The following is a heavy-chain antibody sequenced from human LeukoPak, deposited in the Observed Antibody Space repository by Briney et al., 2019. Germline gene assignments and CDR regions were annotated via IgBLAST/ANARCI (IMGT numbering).Heavy chain of an antibody. CDR2: MYSGGRT. Sequence: GGSLRLSCSVSGFIVSDTYMTWVRQAPGKGLEWVSLMYSGGRTYYADSVKGRFTISRDNSKNTLYLQMSSLRAEDTAVYFCVRGYSFGPYGMDVWGQGTTVTVSS. J-gene: IGHJ6*02. D-gene: IGHD2-15*01. CDR3: VRGYSFGPYGMDV. V-gene: IGHV3-53*05. CDR1: GFIVSDTY.